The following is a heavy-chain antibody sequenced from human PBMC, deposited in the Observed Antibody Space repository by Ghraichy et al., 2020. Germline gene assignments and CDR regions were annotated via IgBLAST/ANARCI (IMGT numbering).Heavy chain of an antibody. CDR3: AKKWVRGVINY. V-gene: IGHV3-30*02. J-gene: IGHJ4*02. CDR1: GFTVSSYG. Sequence: GSLRLSCAASGFTVSSYGMHWVRQAPGRGLEWVAFIRSDGTDKYYVDSVKGRFTISRDDSKNTLYLQMNSLRAEDTAVYYCAKKWVRGVINYWGQGTLVTVSS. D-gene: IGHD3-10*01. CDR2: IRSDGTDK.